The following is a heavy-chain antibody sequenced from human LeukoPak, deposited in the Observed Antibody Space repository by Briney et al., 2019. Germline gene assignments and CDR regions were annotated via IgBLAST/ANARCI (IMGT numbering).Heavy chain of an antibody. Sequence: ASMKVSCKSSGFTFTSRYIHWVRQGPGQGLEWMGYIGPHSTFTSSPQEFQGRVTMTRDASMSTAYMELTRLTSDDTAVYYCVREGEGPLSKDFDYWGQGTLVTVSS. CDR3: VREGEGPLSKDFDY. D-gene: IGHD2/OR15-2a*01. J-gene: IGHJ4*02. V-gene: IGHV1-2*02. CDR1: GFTFTSRY. CDR2: IGPHSTFT.